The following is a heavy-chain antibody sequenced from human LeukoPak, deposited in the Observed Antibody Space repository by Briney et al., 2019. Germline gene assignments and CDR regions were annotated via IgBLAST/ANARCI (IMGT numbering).Heavy chain of an antibody. CDR3: AREYCSGGSCYFDY. D-gene: IGHD2-15*01. J-gene: IGHJ4*02. CDR1: GGSFSGYY. V-gene: IGHV4-34*01. Sequence: SETLSLTCAVYGGSFSGYYWSWIRQPPGRGLEWIGEINHSGSTNYNPSLKSRVTISVDTSKNQFSLKLSSVTAADTAVYYCAREYCSGGSCYFDYWGQGTLVTVSS. CDR2: INHSGST.